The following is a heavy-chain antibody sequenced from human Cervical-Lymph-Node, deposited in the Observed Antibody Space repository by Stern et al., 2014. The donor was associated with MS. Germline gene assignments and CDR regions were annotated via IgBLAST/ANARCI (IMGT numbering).Heavy chain of an antibody. D-gene: IGHD4-11*01. Sequence: QVQLVQSGPEVRQPGASVRVSCKASGYTFTTPNYGIAWVREAPGLGLEWMGWISSYNGNTVYAQKLQDRVTMTTDTSTSTAYMELRSLRSDDTAFYYCARERLRDFNDYHFDSWGQGTLVTVSS. CDR1: GYTFTTPNYG. J-gene: IGHJ4*02. V-gene: IGHV1-18*01. CDR2: ISSYNGNT. CDR3: ARERLRDFNDYHFDS.